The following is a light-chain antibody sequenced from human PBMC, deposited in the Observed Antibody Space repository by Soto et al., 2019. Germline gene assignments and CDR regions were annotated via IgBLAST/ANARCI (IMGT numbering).Light chain of an antibody. CDR1: QSVSSN. CDR3: QQYGSSPRT. CDR2: DAS. Sequence: EIVVTQSPATLSVSPEESATLSCMASQSVSSNLAWHQQKPGQAPRILMYDASTRATGISARFSGSGSGTEFTLTISSLQSEDFAVYYCQQYGSSPRTFGQGTKVDIK. J-gene: IGKJ1*01. V-gene: IGKV3-15*01.